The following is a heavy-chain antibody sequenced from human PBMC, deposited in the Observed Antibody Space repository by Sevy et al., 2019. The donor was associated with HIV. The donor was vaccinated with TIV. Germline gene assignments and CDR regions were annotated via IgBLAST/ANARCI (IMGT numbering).Heavy chain of an antibody. CDR2: ISSGSSYI. CDR1: GFTFSTYT. CDR3: ARDGGCTSTSCLLYFDY. D-gene: IGHD2-2*01. V-gene: IGHV3-21*01. Sequence: GGSLRLSCAASGFTFSTYTMNWVRQAPGKGLEWVSSISSGSSYIYYAGSVKGRFTISRDNAKNSLYLQMNSLRAEDTAIYYCARDGGCTSTSCLLYFDYWGQGTPVTVSS. J-gene: IGHJ4*02.